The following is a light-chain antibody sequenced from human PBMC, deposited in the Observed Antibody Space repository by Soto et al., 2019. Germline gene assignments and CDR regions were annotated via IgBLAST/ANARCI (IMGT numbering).Light chain of an antibody. Sequence: VLTRAADAKSLCPLARATLXWRSGQSVSSYLAWYQQKPGQTPRLLIYGASSRATGIPDRFSGSGSGTDFSLTISSFELEVLSVYSCQPRSKRSAGVTSGPGTRLEIK. J-gene: IGKJ5*01. CDR1: QSVSSY. CDR2: GAS. V-gene: IGKV3-11*01. CDR3: QPRSKRSAGVT.